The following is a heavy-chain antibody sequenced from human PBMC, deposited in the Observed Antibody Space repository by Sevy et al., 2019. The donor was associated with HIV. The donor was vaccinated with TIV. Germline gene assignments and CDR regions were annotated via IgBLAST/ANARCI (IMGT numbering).Heavy chain of an antibody. D-gene: IGHD3-22*01. CDR3: AGGRFDSSGSFDAFDM. J-gene: IGHJ3*02. Sequence: GGSLRLSCAASGITFNNYAMNWVRQAPGKGLDWVSTIFGSGGTTYYADSVKGRFTIYRDNSKNTLYLQMNSLRTEDTALYYCAGGRFDSSGSFDAFDMWGQGTMVTVSS. CDR2: IFGSGGTT. CDR1: GITFNNYA. V-gene: IGHV3-23*01.